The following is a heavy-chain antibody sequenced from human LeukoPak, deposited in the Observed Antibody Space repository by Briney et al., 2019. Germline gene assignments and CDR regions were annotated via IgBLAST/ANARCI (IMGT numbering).Heavy chain of an antibody. CDR2: ISNDGRDK. J-gene: IGHJ5*02. CDR1: GFTFSNYT. D-gene: IGHD6-13*01. V-gene: IGHV3-30*04. CDR3: ARVPAADLLSWFDP. Sequence: GGSLILSCAASGFTFSNYTMHWVRQAPGKGLEWVAVISNDGRDKYYADSVKGRFTISRDNSKNTLYLQIDSLRAEDTAVYYCARVPAADLLSWFDPWGQGTLVTVSS.